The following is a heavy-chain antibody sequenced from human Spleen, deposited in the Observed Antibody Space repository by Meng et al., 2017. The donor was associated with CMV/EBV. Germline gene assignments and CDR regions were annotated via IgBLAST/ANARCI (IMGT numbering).Heavy chain of an antibody. CDR1: GFSLSTSGMR. J-gene: IGHJ4*02. Sequence: SGPTLLKPTPTLTLTCTFSGFSLSTSGMRVSWIRQPPGKALGWLARIDWDDDKFYRTSLKTRLTISKDTSKNQVVLTMTNMDPVDTATYYCARINTDCFSTSCYTYYFDYWGQGTLVTVSS. V-gene: IGHV2-70D*14. CDR2: IDWDDDK. D-gene: IGHD2-2*02. CDR3: ARINTDCFSTSCYTYYFDY.